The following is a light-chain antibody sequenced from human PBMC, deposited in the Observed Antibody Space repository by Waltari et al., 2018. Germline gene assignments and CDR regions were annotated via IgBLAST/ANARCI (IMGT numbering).Light chain of an antibody. CDR3: SSYTSSRTVV. V-gene: IGLV2-14*03. CDR1: SSDVGGYNY. Sequence: QSALAQPASVSGSPGQSITISCTGTSSDVGGYNYVPWYQQHPDKAPRLLVYVVNTRPSGGADRFSGAKSVNPASLTISGLQAEDEADYFCSSYTSSRTVVFGGGTKLTVL. CDR2: VVN. J-gene: IGLJ3*02.